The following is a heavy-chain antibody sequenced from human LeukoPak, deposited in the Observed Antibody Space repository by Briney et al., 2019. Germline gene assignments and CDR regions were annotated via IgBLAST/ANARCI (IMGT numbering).Heavy chain of an antibody. V-gene: IGHV3-74*01. CDR2: INSDGSST. CDR1: GFTFSSYW. Sequence: GGSLRLSCAASGFTFSSYWMHWVRQAPGKGLVWVSRINSDGSSTSYADSVKGRFTISRDNAKNTLYLQMNSLRAEDTAVYYCAREGSYSSSWYFDYYYYYYMDVWGKGTTVTISS. J-gene: IGHJ6*03. D-gene: IGHD6-13*01. CDR3: AREGSYSSSWYFDYYYYYYMDV.